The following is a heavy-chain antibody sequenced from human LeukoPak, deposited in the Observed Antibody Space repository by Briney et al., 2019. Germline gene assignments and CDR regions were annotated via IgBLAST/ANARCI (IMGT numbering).Heavy chain of an antibody. CDR2: INHSGST. Sequence: GSLRLSCAASGFTFSDYYMSWIRQPPGKGLEWIGEINHSGSTNYNPSLKSRVTISVDTSKNQFSLKLSSVTAADTAVYYCARARSFDYWGQGTLVTVSS. CDR3: ARARSFDY. V-gene: IGHV4-34*01. J-gene: IGHJ4*02. CDR1: GFTFSDYY.